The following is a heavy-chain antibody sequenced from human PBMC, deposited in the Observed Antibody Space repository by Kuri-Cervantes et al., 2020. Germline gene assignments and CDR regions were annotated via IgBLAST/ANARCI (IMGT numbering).Heavy chain of an antibody. Sequence: ESLKISCPVFGGFISSYYWSWIRQPPGKGLEWIGYIYYSGSTNYNPSLKSLVTISVDTSKNQFSLKLSSVTAADTAVYYCARDKTYSSGRRSHFDYWGQGTLVTVSS. J-gene: IGHJ4*02. D-gene: IGHD6-19*01. CDR1: GGFISSYY. CDR2: IYYSGST. V-gene: IGHV4-59*01. CDR3: ARDKTYSSGRRSHFDY.